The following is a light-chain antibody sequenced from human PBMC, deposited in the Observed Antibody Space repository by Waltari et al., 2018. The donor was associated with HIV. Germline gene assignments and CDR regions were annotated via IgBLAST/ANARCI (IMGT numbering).Light chain of an antibody. CDR2: DSS. V-gene: IGLV2-14*03. CDR1: SSDIGDFTY. Sequence: QSALTQPASVSGSPGQSITISCTGTSSDIGDFTYVSWYQQHPGKAPQLVFWDSSHRPSGVSNRFSGSKSGNTASLTISGLQAEDEADYYCNSSTTTSALAFFGGGTKLTVL. J-gene: IGLJ2*01. CDR3: NSSTTTSALAF.